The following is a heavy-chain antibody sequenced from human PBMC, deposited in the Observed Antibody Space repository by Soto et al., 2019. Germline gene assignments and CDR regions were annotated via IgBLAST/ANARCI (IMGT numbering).Heavy chain of an antibody. CDR2: IYWNDEK. J-gene: IGHJ5*02. D-gene: IGHD3-10*01. V-gene: IGHV2-5*01. CDR3: AHRVYMARGPYDYFGP. CDR1: GFSLTTGVG. Sequence: KSVPTLVNPTQTLTLTCSFSGFSLTTGVGVGWIRQPPGKALEWLAIIYWNDEKLYNPSLKTRLTITKDTSQNQVVLTVTDMDPVDTSTYYCAHRVYMARGPYDYFGPWGQGTRVTGS.